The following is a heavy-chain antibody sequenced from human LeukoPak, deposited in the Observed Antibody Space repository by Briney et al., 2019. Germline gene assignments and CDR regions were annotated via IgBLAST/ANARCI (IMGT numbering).Heavy chain of an antibody. J-gene: IGHJ6*04. CDR2: IIPIFGTA. CDR1: GGTFGSYA. D-gene: IGHD3-10*01. Sequence: SVKVSSKASGGTFGSYAISWVRQAPGQRLEWMGGIIPIFGTANYAQKFQGRVTITADESTSTAYMELSSLRSEDTAVYYCASPSMVRGVDYYYYGMDVWGKGTTVTVSS. CDR3: ASPSMVRGVDYYYYGMDV. V-gene: IGHV1-69*13.